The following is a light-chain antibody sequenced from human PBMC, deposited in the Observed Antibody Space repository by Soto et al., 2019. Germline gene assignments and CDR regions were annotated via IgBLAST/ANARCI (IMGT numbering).Light chain of an antibody. CDR2: ESS. Sequence: DIVLTQSPATLSLSPGERATLSCRASQSVSTSLAWYQQKSGQAPRLLFYESSNRATDIPPRFSASGSGTDFTLTISGLEPEDFAVYYCQHRGVWPLTFGGGTKVEVK. CDR3: QHRGVWPLT. V-gene: IGKV3-11*01. CDR1: QSVSTS. J-gene: IGKJ4*01.